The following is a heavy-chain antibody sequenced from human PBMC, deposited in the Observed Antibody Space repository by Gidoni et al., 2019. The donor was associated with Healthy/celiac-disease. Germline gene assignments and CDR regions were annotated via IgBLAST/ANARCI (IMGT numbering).Heavy chain of an antibody. Sequence: QLQLQESGPGLVKPSETLSLTCTVSGGSISSSSYYWGWIRQPPGKGLEWIGSIYYSGSTYYNPSLKSRVTISVDTSKNQFSLKLSSVTAADTAVYYCALTPLWWRFDYWGQGTLVTVSS. CDR2: IYYSGST. V-gene: IGHV4-39*01. CDR3: ALTPLWWRFDY. J-gene: IGHJ4*02. CDR1: GGSISSSSYY. D-gene: IGHD2-21*01.